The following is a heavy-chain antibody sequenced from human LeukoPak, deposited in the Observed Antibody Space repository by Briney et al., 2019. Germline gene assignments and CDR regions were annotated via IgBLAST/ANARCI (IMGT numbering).Heavy chain of an antibody. Sequence: SETLSLTCTVSGGSISSYYWSWIRQPPGKGLEWIGYIYYSGSTNYNPSLKSRVTISVDTSKNQFSLKLSSVTAADTAVYYCARIVVVPAAHRAYYFDHWGQGTLVTVSS. V-gene: IGHV4-59*01. CDR2: IYYSGST. J-gene: IGHJ4*02. D-gene: IGHD2-2*01. CDR3: ARIVVVPAAHRAYYFDH. CDR1: GGSISSYY.